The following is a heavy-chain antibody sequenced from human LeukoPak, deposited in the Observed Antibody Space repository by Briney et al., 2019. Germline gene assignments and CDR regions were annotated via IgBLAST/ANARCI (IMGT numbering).Heavy chain of an antibody. CDR3: ARAVAGSNWFDP. CDR1: GGSISSNY. J-gene: IGHJ5*02. V-gene: IGHV4-59*01. CDR2: IYYSGYT. Sequence: SETLPLTCTVSGGSISSNYWSWIRQPPGKGLEWIGYIYYSGYTDYNPSLKGRVTISLDKSKDQVSLKLSSVTAADTAMYYCARAVAGSNWFDPWGQGTLVTVSS. D-gene: IGHD6-19*01.